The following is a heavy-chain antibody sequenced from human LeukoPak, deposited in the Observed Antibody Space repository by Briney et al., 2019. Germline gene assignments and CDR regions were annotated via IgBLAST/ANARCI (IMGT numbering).Heavy chain of an antibody. CDR2: INQDGSVK. J-gene: IGHJ4*02. D-gene: IGHD6-6*01. Sequence: PGGSLRLSCAASGFTFSSHIMTWVRQAPGKGLEWVANINQDGSVKYYADSVKGRFTISRDNAKNSVYLQINSLGVEDTAVYYCARIGYSSSSNDYWGQGTLVTVSS. V-gene: IGHV3-7*01. CDR1: GFTFSSHI. CDR3: ARIGYSSSSNDY.